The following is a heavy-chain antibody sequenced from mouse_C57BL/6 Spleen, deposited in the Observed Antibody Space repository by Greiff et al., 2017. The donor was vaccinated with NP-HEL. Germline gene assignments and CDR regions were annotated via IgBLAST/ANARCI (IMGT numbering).Heavy chain of an antibody. D-gene: IGHD2-5*01. CDR2: IWRGGST. V-gene: IGHV2-5*01. CDR3: AKSDYSNSYYAMDY. CDR1: GFSLTSYG. Sequence: QVQLKQSGPGLVQPSQSLSITCTVSGFSLTSYGVHWVRQSPGKGLEWLGVIWRGGSTDYNAAFMSRLSITKDNSKSQVFVKMNSLQADDTAISYCAKSDYSNSYYAMDYWGQGTSVTVSS. J-gene: IGHJ4*01.